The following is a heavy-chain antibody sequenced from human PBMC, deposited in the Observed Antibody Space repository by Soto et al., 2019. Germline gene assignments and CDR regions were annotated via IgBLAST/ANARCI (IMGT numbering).Heavy chain of an antibody. D-gene: IGHD2-2*01. Sequence: ASVKVSCKASGYTFTSYAMHWVRQAPGQRLEWMGIINPSGGSTSYAQKFQGRVTMTRDTSTSTVYMELSSLRSEDTAVYYCARSPGWSTSCSDEACAFDIWGQGTMVTVSS. V-gene: IGHV1-46*01. J-gene: IGHJ3*02. CDR3: ARSPGWSTSCSDEACAFDI. CDR2: INPSGGST. CDR1: GYTFTSYA.